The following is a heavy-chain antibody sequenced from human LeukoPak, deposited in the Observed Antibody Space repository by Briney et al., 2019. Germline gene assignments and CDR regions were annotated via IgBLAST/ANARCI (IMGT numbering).Heavy chain of an antibody. V-gene: IGHV3-7*03. CDR3: ARGGYSSSWYPYYYYGMDV. CDR2: IKQDGSEK. J-gene: IGHJ6*02. D-gene: IGHD6-13*01. CDR1: GFTFSSSA. Sequence: GGSLRLSCAASGFTFSSSAMSWVRQAPGKGLEWVANIKQDGSEKYYVDSVKGRFTISRDNAKNSLYLQMNSLRAEDTAVYYCARGGYSSSWYPYYYYGMDVWGQGTTVTVSS.